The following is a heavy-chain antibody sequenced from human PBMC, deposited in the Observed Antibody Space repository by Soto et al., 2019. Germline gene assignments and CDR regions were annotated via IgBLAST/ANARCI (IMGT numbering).Heavy chain of an antibody. CDR2: IYWADDK. V-gene: IGHV2-5*02. D-gene: IGHD4-17*01. Sequence: QITLKESGPTLVKPTQTLTLTCTFSGFSFITTGVGVGWVRQSPGKALEWLALIYWADDKRYSPSLKSRLTIIKDTSKNHVVLSMTDMEPVDTATYYCARADYGDFVFEYWGQGTLVTVSS. CDR3: ARADYGDFVFEY. J-gene: IGHJ4*02. CDR1: GFSFITTGVG.